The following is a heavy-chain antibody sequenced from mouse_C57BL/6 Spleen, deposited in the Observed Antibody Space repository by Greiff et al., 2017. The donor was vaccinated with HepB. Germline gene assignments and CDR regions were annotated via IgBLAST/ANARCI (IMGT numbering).Heavy chain of an antibody. CDR1: GYTFTSYW. CDR3: ARSCGIYYYGSSPHWYFDV. CDR2: IDPSDSYT. Sequence: QVQLQQPGAELVMPGASVKLSCKASGYTFTSYWMHWVKQRPGQGLEWIGEIDPSDSYTNYNQKFKGKSTLTVDKSSSTAYMQLSSLTSEDSAVYYCARSCGIYYYGSSPHWYFDVWGTGTTVTVSS. V-gene: IGHV1-69*01. J-gene: IGHJ1*03. D-gene: IGHD1-1*01.